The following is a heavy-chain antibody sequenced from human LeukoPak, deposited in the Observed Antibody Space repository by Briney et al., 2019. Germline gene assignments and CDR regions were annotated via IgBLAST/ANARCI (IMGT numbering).Heavy chain of an antibody. CDR2: MNPNSGNT. V-gene: IGHV1-8*01. CDR1: GYTFTSYD. Sequence: LWASVKVSCKASGYTFTSYDINWVRQATGQGLEWMGWMNPNSGNTGYAQKFQGRVTMTRNTSISTAYMELSSLRSEDTAVYYCARDMEMSEDSGYDFRYYYYGMDVWGQGTTVTVSS. J-gene: IGHJ6*02. D-gene: IGHD5-12*01. CDR3: ARDMEMSEDSGYDFRYYYYGMDV.